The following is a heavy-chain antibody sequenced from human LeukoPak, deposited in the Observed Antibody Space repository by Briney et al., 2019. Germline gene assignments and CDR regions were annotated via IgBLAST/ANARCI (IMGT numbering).Heavy chain of an antibody. V-gene: IGHV3-33*01. CDR2: IWYDGSNK. J-gene: IGHJ4*02. Sequence: PGGSLRLSCAASGFTFSSYGMHWVRQAPGKGLEWVAVIWYDGSNKYYADSVKGRFTISRDNSKNTLYLQMNSLRAEDTAVYYCARGTEQWLVHFDYWGQGTLVTVSS. CDR3: ARGTEQWLVHFDY. CDR1: GFTFSSYG. D-gene: IGHD6-19*01.